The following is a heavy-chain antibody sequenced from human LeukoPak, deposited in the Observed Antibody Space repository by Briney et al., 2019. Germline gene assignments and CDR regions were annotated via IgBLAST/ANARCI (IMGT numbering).Heavy chain of an antibody. J-gene: IGHJ4*02. CDR3: ASDSMVRGRTFDY. CDR1: GFTFSSYS. D-gene: IGHD3-10*01. V-gene: IGHV3-21*01. Sequence: GGSLRLSCAASGFTFSSYSMNWVRQAPGKGLEWVSSISSSSSYIYYADSVKGRFTISRDNAKNSLYLQMNSLRAEDTAVYYCASDSMVRGRTFDYWGQGTLVTVSS. CDR2: ISSSSSYI.